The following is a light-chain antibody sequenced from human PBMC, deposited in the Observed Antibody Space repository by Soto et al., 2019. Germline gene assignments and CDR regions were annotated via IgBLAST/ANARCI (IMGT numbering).Light chain of an antibody. Sequence: QSALTQPASVSGSPGQSITISCTGTSSDVGGYDYVSWYQQYPGKAPTLMIYDVINRPSGVSNRFTGSKSGNTASLTISGLQAEDEADYYCSSYTSSSTYVFGTGTKLTVL. CDR1: SSDVGGYDY. CDR2: DVI. CDR3: SSYTSSSTYV. J-gene: IGLJ1*01. V-gene: IGLV2-14*01.